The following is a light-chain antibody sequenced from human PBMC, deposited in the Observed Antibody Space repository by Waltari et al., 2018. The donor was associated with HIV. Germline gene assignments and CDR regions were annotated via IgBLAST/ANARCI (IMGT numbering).Light chain of an antibody. Sequence: QSVLTQPPSASGTPGQRVTISCSGSSSNIGSNYVYWYQQLPGTAPKPLIFRNNPRPSGVPDLFSAAKSCTSASLASSGLRSEYEAEYSCAAWDDSLSGYVFGTGTNVTVL. CDR3: AAWDDSLSGYV. CDR1: SSNIGSNY. V-gene: IGLV1-47*01. CDR2: RNN. J-gene: IGLJ1*01.